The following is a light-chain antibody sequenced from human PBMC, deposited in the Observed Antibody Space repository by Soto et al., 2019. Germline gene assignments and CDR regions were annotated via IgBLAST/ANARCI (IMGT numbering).Light chain of an antibody. CDR1: QSISSS. CDR3: QQSYSTPST. V-gene: IGKV1-39*01. Sequence: DLQMTQAQSSLSASVGDRVTITCRAMQSISSSLNWYQQNPGKAPKLLIYAASSLQSGVPSRFSGSGSGTEFTLTISSLQPEDFATYYCQQSYSTPSTFGQGTKLEIK. J-gene: IGKJ2*01. CDR2: AAS.